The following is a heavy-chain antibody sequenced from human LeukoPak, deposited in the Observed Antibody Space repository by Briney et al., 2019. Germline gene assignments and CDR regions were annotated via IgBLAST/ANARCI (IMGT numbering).Heavy chain of an antibody. D-gene: IGHD2-2*01. CDR3: ANPFSTPRSNYYIDG. Sequence: GGSLRLSCAASGFTFSSYAMCWVRQAPGKGLEWVSAISGSGGSTYYADSVKGRFTISRDNSKSTLYLQMNSLRAEDTAVYYCANPFSTPRSNYYIDGWGKRTTVTVSS. CDR2: ISGSGGST. V-gene: IGHV3-23*01. CDR1: GFTFSSYA. J-gene: IGHJ6*03.